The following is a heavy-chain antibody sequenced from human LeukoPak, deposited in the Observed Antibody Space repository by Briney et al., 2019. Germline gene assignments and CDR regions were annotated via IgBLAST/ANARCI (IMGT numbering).Heavy chain of an antibody. CDR1: GYIFTDYY. CDR2: IDPNSGGT. D-gene: IGHD1-1*01. V-gene: IGHV1-2*02. J-gene: IGHJ6*02. CDR3: ARSRTPFYYYGMHV. Sequence: GASVKVSCKASGYIFTDYYIHWIRPAPGQGLEWMGWIDPNSGGTHHAPNFQGRATMTRDTSSRTVYMDLSRLRSANTAIYYCARSRTPFYYYGMHVWGLGTSVTVSS.